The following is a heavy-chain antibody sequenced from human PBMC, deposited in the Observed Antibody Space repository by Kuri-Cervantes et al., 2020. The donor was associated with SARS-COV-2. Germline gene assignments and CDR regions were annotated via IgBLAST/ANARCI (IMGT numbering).Heavy chain of an antibody. D-gene: IGHD1-1*01. CDR2: ISWNSAHI. Sequence: SLKISCAASGFTFDDYAMHWVRQVPGRGLEWVSRISWNSAHIDYADSVKGRFTISRDNSKNTLYLQMNSLRAEDTAVYYCARHRRGYPDAFDIWGQGTMVTVSS. V-gene: IGHV3-9*01. CDR1: GFTFDDYA. CDR3: ARHRRGYPDAFDI. J-gene: IGHJ3*02.